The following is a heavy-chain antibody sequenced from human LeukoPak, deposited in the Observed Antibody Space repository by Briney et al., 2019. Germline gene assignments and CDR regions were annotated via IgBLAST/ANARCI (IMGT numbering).Heavy chain of an antibody. V-gene: IGHV5-51*01. Sequence: GESLKISCKGSGYTFTKYWIGWVRQTPGKGLEWMGIIYPSDSDTTYSPSFQGQVTISADKSISTAYLQWSSLKASDTAMYYCAGLYDSSGYFDYWGQGTLVTVSS. CDR2: IYPSDSDT. D-gene: IGHD3-22*01. CDR1: GYTFTKYW. CDR3: AGLYDSSGYFDY. J-gene: IGHJ4*02.